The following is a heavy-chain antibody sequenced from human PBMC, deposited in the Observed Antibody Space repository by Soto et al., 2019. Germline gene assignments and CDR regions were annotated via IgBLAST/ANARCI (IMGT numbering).Heavy chain of an antibody. CDR3: AKDHSGTTVVLVVCALPGAFDI. Sequence: PGGYLRLSCAASVFTSSNYPMSWVRQAAGKGLEWVPAISGSGGSTYYADSVKGRFTISRDNSKNTLYLQMNSLRAEDTAVYYCAKDHSGTTVVLVVCALPGAFDIGGQGTMVTVS. V-gene: IGHV3-23*01. CDR1: VFTSSNYP. J-gene: IGHJ3*02. D-gene: IGHD2-8*01. CDR2: ISGSGGST.